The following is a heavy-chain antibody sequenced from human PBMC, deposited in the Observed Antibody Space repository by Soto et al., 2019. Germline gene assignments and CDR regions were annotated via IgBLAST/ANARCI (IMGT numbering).Heavy chain of an antibody. CDR3: ARILSAPPDYFYYYMDA. J-gene: IGHJ6*03. CDR1: GGFITSFY. D-gene: IGHD3-3*01. CDR2: MYYIGSP. Sequence: SETLSLTCSVSGGFITSFYWTWIRQSPGKGLEKIGYMYYIGSPYYNPSLKSRVTISSDTSKNQFSLTLTSVTAADTGVYYCARILSAPPDYFYYYMDAWGTGTTVTVSS. V-gene: IGHV4-59*08.